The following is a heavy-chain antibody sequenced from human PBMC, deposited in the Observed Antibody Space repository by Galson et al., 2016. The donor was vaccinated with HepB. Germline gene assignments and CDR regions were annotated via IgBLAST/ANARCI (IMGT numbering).Heavy chain of an antibody. J-gene: IGHJ2*01. CDR1: GYTFTSYY. CDR3: ARVEGYYDSSCYEGYFDL. D-gene: IGHD3-22*01. Sequence: SVKVSCKASGYTFTSYYMHWVRQAPGQGLEWMGIINPSGGSTSYAQKFQGRVTMTRDPSTSTLYMELSCLRSEDTAVYYCARVEGYYDSSCYEGYFDLWGRGTLVTVSS. CDR2: INPSGGST. V-gene: IGHV1-46*03.